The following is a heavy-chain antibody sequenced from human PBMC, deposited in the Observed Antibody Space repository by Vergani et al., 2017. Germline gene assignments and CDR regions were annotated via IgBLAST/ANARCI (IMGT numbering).Heavy chain of an antibody. Sequence: QVQLQASGPGRVKPSQTLSLTCTMPGGSISAGYYFWSWNRQPAGKGLEWLWDIPASCKASHSPSLKTRVSMSVDTSKNQLSLTVTSVTAADTAIYFCARRSGGYYSGGKVHPLRTAFDVWGHGTVVTVSS. CDR2: IPASCKA. CDR3: ARRSGGYYSGGKVHPLRTAFDV. CDR1: GGSISAGYYF. J-gene: IGHJ3*01. V-gene: IGHV4-61*02. D-gene: IGHD2-15*01.